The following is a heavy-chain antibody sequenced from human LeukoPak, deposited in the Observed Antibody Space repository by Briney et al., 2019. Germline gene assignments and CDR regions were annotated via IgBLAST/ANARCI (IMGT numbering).Heavy chain of an antibody. CDR3: ARGWKYYGSGSLEA. CDR2: INPNSGKT. CDR1: GFTFTSYD. V-gene: IGHV1-8*01. Sequence: GASVKVSCTASGFTFTSYDINWVRQATGQGLEWMGWINPNSGKTGYGQKFQGRVTMTRDNSISTAYMELSSLRSEDTAVYYCARGWKYYGSGSLEAWGQGTLVIVSS. J-gene: IGHJ5*02. D-gene: IGHD3-10*01.